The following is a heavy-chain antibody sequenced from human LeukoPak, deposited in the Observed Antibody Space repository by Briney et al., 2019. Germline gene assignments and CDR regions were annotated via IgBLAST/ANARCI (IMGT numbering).Heavy chain of an antibody. CDR1: GASVSNGSYY. CDR3: ARDSSGYYFGLYYFDY. Sequence: SETLSLTCNVSGASVSNGSYYWSWIRQPPGKGLEWIGYIYYSGSTNYNPSLKSRVTISVDTSKNQFSLKLSSVTAADTAVYYCARDSSGYYFGLYYFDYWGQGTLVTVSS. V-gene: IGHV4-61*01. CDR2: IYYSGST. J-gene: IGHJ4*02. D-gene: IGHD3-22*01.